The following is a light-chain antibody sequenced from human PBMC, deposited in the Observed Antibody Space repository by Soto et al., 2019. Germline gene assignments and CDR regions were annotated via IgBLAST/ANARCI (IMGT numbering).Light chain of an antibody. Sequence: DIEMTQSPSSLSASVGDRVTITCRASQTISSYLNWYHQKPGKAPKLLIYAVSNLQSGVPSRFSGSGSGTDFTLTISSLQPEDFGTYYCQQNYNTPLTFGPGTSVDIK. V-gene: IGKV1-39*01. J-gene: IGKJ3*01. CDR3: QQNYNTPLT. CDR1: QTISSY. CDR2: AVS.